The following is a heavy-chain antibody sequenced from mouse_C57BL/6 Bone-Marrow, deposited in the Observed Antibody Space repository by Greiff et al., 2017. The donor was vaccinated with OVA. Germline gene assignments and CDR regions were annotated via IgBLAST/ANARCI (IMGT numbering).Heavy chain of an antibody. CDR3: AIRGGFSTTVVVDAMDY. CDR1: GYTFTSYW. J-gene: IGHJ4*01. CDR2: IYPGSGST. D-gene: IGHD1-1*01. V-gene: IGHV1-55*01. Sequence: QVQLQQPGAELVKPGASVKMSCKASGYTFTSYWITWVKQRPGQGLEWIGDIYPGSGSTNYNEKFKSKATLTVDTSSSTAYMQLSSLTSEDSAVYYCAIRGGFSTTVVVDAMDYWGQGTSVTVSS.